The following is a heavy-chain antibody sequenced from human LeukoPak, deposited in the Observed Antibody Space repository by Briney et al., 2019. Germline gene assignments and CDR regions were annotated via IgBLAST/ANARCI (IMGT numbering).Heavy chain of an antibody. Sequence: SETLSLTCAVYGGSFSGYYWSWIHQPPGKGLEWIGEINHSGSTNYNPSLKSRVTISVDTSKNQFSLKLSSVTAADTAVYYCASSGSYGSGPTMLRRYYYGMDVWGQGTTVTVSS. D-gene: IGHD3-10*01. CDR2: INHSGST. CDR1: GGSFSGYY. V-gene: IGHV4-34*01. CDR3: ASSGSYGSGPTMLRRYYYGMDV. J-gene: IGHJ6*02.